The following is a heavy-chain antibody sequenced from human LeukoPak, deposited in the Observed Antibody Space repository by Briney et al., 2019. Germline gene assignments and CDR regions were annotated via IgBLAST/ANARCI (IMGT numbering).Heavy chain of an antibody. CDR2: ISSSGSGDNT. J-gene: IGHJ6*02. V-gene: IGHV3-23*01. CDR1: GVTLSTYA. CDR3: AKGYYDFWSGYYDHATYYGMDV. D-gene: IGHD3-3*01. Sequence: GGSLRLSCAASGVTLSTYAMSWARQAPGKGLEWVSGISSSGSGDNTYYADSVKGRFTISRDNSKNTLYLQMNSLRAKDTAVYYCAKGYYDFWSGYYDHATYYGMDVWGQGTTVTVSS.